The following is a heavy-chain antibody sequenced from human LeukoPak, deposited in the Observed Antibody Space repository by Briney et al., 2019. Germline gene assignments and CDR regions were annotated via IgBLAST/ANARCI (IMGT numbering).Heavy chain of an antibody. J-gene: IGHJ4*02. CDR3: ARDEGAPEWFDY. Sequence: GGSLRLSCAASGFMFSSYGFHWVRQAPGKGLEWVAVISYDGSNKYYADSVKGRFTISRDNSKNTLYLQMNSLRAEDTAVYYCARDEGAPEWFDYWGQGTLVTVSS. CDR2: ISYDGSNK. D-gene: IGHD1-26*01. CDR1: GFMFSSYG. V-gene: IGHV3-30*19.